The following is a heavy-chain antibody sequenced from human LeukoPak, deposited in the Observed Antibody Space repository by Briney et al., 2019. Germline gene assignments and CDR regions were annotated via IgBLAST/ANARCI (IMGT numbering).Heavy chain of an antibody. CDR2: INGDGSST. J-gene: IGHJ3*02. V-gene: IGHV3-74*01. Sequence: PGGSLRLSCAASGFTFSSYWMHWVRQAPGKGLVWVSRINGDGSSTSYADSVKGQFTISRDNAKNTLYLQMNSLRAEDTAVYYCARSLVLLWFGESSAGAFDIWGQGTMVTVSS. D-gene: IGHD3-10*01. CDR1: GFTFSSYW. CDR3: ARSLVLLWFGESSAGAFDI.